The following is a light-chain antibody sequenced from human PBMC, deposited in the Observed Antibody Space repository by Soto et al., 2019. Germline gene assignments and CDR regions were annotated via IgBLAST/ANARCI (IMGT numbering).Light chain of an antibody. J-gene: IGLJ2*01. CDR3: STWDDSLNGHVV. CDR2: SNN. Sequence: QSVLTQPPSESGTPGQRVTISCYGSRSNIGSNTVNWYQQVPGTAPKFLIYSNNQRPSGVPKRFSGSKSGTSASLAISGLQSEDEADYYCSTWDDSLNGHVVFGGGTQLTVL. V-gene: IGLV1-44*01. CDR1: RSNIGSNT.